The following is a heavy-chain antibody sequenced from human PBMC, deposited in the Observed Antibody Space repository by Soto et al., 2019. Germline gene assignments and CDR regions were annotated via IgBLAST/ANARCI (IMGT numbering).Heavy chain of an antibody. V-gene: IGHV1-3*01. CDR1: GYTFTSYA. CDR2: INAGNGNT. CDR3: ARESIAVASGFDY. Sequence: RASVKVSGKASGYTFTSYAMHWVRQAPGQRLEWMGWINAGNGNTKYSQKFQGRVTITRDTSASTAYMELSSLRSEDTAVYYCARESIAVASGFDYWGQGTLVTVSS. J-gene: IGHJ4*02. D-gene: IGHD6-19*01.